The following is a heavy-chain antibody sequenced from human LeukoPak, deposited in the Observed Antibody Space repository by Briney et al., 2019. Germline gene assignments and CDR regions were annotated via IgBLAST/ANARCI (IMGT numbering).Heavy chain of an antibody. V-gene: IGHV1-69*01. D-gene: IGHD4-17*01. CDR3: ARARGVTTTHFDY. CDR1: EGTFSSYA. CDR2: IIPIFGTA. Sequence: GASVKVSCKASEGTFSSYAISWVRQAPGQGLECMGGIIPIFGTANYAQKFQGRVTITADESTSTAYMELSSLRSEDTAVYYCARARGVTTTHFDYWGQGTLVTVSS. J-gene: IGHJ4*02.